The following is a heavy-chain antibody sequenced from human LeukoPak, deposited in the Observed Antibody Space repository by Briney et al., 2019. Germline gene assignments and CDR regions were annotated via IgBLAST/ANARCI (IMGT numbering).Heavy chain of an antibody. V-gene: IGHV3-23*01. Sequence: QAGGSLRLSCAASGFTFSSYGMHWVRQAPGKGLEWVSAISGSGGSTYYADSVKGRFTISRDNSKNTLYLQMNSLRAEDTAVYYCAKSPIVVVPAAIYFDYWGQGTLVTVSS. J-gene: IGHJ4*02. CDR3: AKSPIVVVPAAIYFDY. CDR2: ISGSGGST. D-gene: IGHD2-2*01. CDR1: GFTFSSYG.